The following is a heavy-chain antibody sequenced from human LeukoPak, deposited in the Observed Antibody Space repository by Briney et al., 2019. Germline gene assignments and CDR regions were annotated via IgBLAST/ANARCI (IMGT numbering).Heavy chain of an antibody. CDR1: GFTFSSYS. CDR3: ARVKPGIAVGIDY. CDR2: ISSSSSTI. V-gene: IGHV3-48*04. Sequence: PGGSLRLSCAASGFTFSSYSMNWVRQAPGKGLEWVSYISSSSSTIYYADSVKGRFTISRDNAKNSLYLQMNSLRAEDTAVYYCARVKPGIAVGIDYWGQGTLVTVSS. J-gene: IGHJ4*02. D-gene: IGHD6-19*01.